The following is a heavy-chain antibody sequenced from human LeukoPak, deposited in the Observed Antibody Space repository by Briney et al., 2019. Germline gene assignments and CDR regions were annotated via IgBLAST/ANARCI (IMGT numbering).Heavy chain of an antibody. CDR2: ISSSSSYI. CDR3: ARDSPGWYFDP. Sequence: GSLRLSCAASGFTFSSYSMNWVRQAPGKGLEWVSSISSSSSYIYYADSVKGRFTISRDNAKNSLYLQMNSLRAEDTAVYYCARDSPGWYFDPWGRGTLVTVSS. V-gene: IGHV3-21*01. CDR1: GFTFSSYS. J-gene: IGHJ2*01.